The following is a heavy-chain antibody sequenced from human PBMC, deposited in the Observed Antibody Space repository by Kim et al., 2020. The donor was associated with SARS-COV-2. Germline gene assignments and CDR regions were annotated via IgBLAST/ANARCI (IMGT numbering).Heavy chain of an antibody. V-gene: IGHV3-48*02. Sequence: GGSLRLSCAASGFSFSSYNMNWVRQAPGKGLEWVAHVTKNGNTKYYADSVKGRFSISRDNARGSLDLQMNSLRDEDTAVYYCAGDERSPGATYYCGMDVWGQGTTVTVSS. CDR1: GFSFSSYN. CDR2: VTKNGNTK. J-gene: IGHJ6*02. CDR3: AGDERSPGATYYCGMDV. D-gene: IGHD7-27*01.